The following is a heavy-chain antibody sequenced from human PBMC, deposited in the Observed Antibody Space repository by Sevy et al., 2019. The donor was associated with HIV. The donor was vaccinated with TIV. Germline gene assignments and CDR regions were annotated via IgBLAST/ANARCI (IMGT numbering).Heavy chain of an antibody. D-gene: IGHD3-10*01. J-gene: IGHJ5*02. CDR3: ARIRITMVRGVIRPRWFDP. Sequence: SETLSLTCAVYGGSFSGYYWSWIRQPPGKGLEWIGEINHSGSTNYNPSLKSRVTISVDTSKNQFSLKLSSVTAADTAVYYCARIRITMVRGVIRPRWFDPWDQGTLVTVSS. CDR2: INHSGST. CDR1: GGSFSGYY. V-gene: IGHV4-34*01.